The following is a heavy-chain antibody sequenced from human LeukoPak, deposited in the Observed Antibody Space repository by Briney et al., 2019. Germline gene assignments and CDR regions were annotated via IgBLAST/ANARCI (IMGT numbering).Heavy chain of an antibody. J-gene: IGHJ6*02. CDR2: ISYDGSNK. V-gene: IGHV3-30*18. D-gene: IGHD3-22*01. CDR3: AKTRDDSSGYYNYYYGMDV. Sequence: GRSLRLSCAASGFTFSSYGMHWVRQAPGKGLEWVAVISYDGSNKYYADSVKGRFTISRDNSKNTLYLQMNSLRAEDTAVYYCAKTRDDSSGYYNYYYGMDVWGQGTTVTVSS. CDR1: GFTFSSYG.